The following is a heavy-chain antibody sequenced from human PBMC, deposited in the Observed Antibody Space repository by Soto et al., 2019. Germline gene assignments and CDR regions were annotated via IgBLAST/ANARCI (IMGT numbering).Heavy chain of an antibody. Sequence: ASVKVSCKASGYTFTSYGISWVRQAPGQGLEWMGWISAYNGNTNHAQKFQGRVTMTTDTSTSTAYMELRSLRSDDTAVCYCARDLRLVYGSGSYYFDYWGQGTLVTVSS. CDR3: ARDLRLVYGSGSYYFDY. D-gene: IGHD3-10*01. V-gene: IGHV1-18*01. CDR2: ISAYNGNT. J-gene: IGHJ4*02. CDR1: GYTFTSYG.